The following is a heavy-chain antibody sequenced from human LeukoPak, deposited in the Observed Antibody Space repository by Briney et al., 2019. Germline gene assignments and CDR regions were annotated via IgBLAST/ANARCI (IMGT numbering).Heavy chain of an antibody. Sequence: GGSLRLSCAASGFTFSSYWMSWVRQAPGKGLQWISFISSTKSHIYYADSVKGRFTISRDNAKNSLYLQMNSLRAEDTALYYCVRVRGNYYDSSAYYSDHWGQGTLVTVSS. CDR1: GFTFSSYW. CDR2: ISSTKSHI. J-gene: IGHJ5*02. V-gene: IGHV3-21*01. CDR3: VRVRGNYYDSSAYYSDH. D-gene: IGHD3-22*01.